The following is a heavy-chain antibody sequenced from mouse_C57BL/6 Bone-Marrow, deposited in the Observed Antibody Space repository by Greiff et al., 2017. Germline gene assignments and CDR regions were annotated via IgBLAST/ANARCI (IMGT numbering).Heavy chain of an antibody. Sequence: QVQLKESGAELARPGASVKLSCKASGYTFTSYGISWVKQRTGQGLEWIGEIYPRSGNTYYNEKFKGKATLTADKPSSTAYMELRSLTSEDSAVYFCARGIYYGSSYYFDYWGQGTTLTVSS. V-gene: IGHV1-81*01. CDR1: GYTFTSYG. CDR3: ARGIYYGSSYYFDY. D-gene: IGHD1-1*01. J-gene: IGHJ2*01. CDR2: IYPRSGNT.